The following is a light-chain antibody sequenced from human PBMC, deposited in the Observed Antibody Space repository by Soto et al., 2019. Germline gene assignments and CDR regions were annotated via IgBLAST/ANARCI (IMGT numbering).Light chain of an antibody. V-gene: IGLV2-14*01. Sequence: QSVLTQPACVSGSPGQSITISCAGTSSDVGGCNYVSWYQQHPCTAPKLMIYGVSNRPSGGSDRFSGSKSGNTSSLTISGLQADDEADYFSMSYAGTYTYVVGTGTKVTVL. J-gene: IGLJ1*01. CDR2: GVS. CDR3: MSYAGTYTYV. CDR1: SSDVGGCNY.